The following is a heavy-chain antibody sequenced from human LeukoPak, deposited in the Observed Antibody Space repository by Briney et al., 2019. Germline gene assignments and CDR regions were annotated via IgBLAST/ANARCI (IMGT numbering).Heavy chain of an antibody. D-gene: IGHD6-13*01. V-gene: IGHV3-30*18. CDR2: ISYDGSNK. CDR1: GFTFSSYG. CDR3: AKDKRIAAAGPLFY. Sequence: LSGGSLSLSCAASGFTFSSYGMHWVRQAPGKGLEWVAVISYDGSNKYYADSVKGRFTISRDNSKNTLYLQMNSLRAEDTAVYYCAKDKRIAAAGPLFYWGQGTLVTVSS. J-gene: IGHJ4*02.